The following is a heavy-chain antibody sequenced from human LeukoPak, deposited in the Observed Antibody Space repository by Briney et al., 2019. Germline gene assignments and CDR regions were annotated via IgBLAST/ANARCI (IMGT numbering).Heavy chain of an antibody. V-gene: IGHV1-2*02. J-gene: IGHJ4*02. D-gene: IGHD6-19*01. CDR2: INPNSGGT. CDR3: ARAPGPRTVAGTDY. Sequence: GASVKVSCKASGYTFTGYYVHWVRQAPRQGLEWMGWINPNSGGTNYAQNLQGRVTMTRDTSISTAYMELSSLRSDDTAVYYCARAPGPRTVAGTDYWGQGTLVTVSS. CDR1: GYTFTGYY.